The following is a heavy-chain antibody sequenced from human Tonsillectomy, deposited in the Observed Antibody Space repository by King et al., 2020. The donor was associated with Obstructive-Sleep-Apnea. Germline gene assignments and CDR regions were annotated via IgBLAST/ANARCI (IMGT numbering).Heavy chain of an antibody. V-gene: IGHV3-9*01. Sequence: VQLVESGGGLVQPGRSLRLSCAASGFTFDDYAMHWVRQAPGKGLEGVSGISWNSGSFGYADSVKGRFTISRDNAKNSLYLQMNSLRAEDTALYYCAKDHYYGSGSYFPADYWGQGTLVTVSS. CDR3: AKDHYYGSGSYFPADY. J-gene: IGHJ4*02. CDR2: ISWNSGSF. D-gene: IGHD3-10*01. CDR1: GFTFDDYA.